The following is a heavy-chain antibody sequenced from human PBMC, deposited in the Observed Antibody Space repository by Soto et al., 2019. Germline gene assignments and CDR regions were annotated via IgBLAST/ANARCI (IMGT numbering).Heavy chain of an antibody. D-gene: IGHD3-10*01. CDR1: GFTFGDYS. J-gene: IGHJ3*02. CDR3: ASRNGPGEADAFDI. V-gene: IGHV3-49*03. Sequence: PGGSLRLSSTPSGFTFGDYSMSWFRQAPGKGLEWVGFIRYKAYGGTTEYAASVKGRCTISRDDSKSIAYLQMNSLKTEDTAVYYCASRNGPGEADAFDIWGQGTMVTVSS. CDR2: IRYKAYGGTT.